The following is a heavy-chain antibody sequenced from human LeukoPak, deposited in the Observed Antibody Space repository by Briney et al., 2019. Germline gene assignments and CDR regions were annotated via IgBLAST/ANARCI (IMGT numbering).Heavy chain of an antibody. Sequence: ASLKVSCKASGYTFNDYYIHWVRQAPGQGLEWMGRINPNSGGTSYAQKFQGRVTMTRDTSISTAYMELSSLRSDDTAVYYCARALPPTVTTSRLDYWGQGTLVTVSS. J-gene: IGHJ4*02. D-gene: IGHD4-17*01. CDR1: GYTFNDYY. CDR2: INPNSGGT. CDR3: ARALPPTVTTSRLDY. V-gene: IGHV1-2*02.